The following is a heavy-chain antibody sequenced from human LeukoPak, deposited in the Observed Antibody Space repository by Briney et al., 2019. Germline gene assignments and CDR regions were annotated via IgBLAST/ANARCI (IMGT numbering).Heavy chain of an antibody. Sequence: SETLPLTCTVSGGSISSGGYYWCWIRQHPGKGLEWIGYIYYSGSTYYNPSLKSRVTISVDTSKNQFSLKLSSVTAADTAVYYCARWVVVVPAAMGSYGMDVWGQGTTVTVSS. CDR2: IYYSGST. V-gene: IGHV4-31*03. J-gene: IGHJ6*02. D-gene: IGHD2-2*01. CDR3: ARWVVVVPAAMGSYGMDV. CDR1: GGSISSGGYY.